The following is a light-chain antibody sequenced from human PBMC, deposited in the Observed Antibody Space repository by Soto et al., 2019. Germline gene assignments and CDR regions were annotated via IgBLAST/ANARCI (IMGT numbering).Light chain of an antibody. J-gene: IGKJ5*01. CDR3: QQSYRTPIT. CDR2: AAS. CDR1: QSIISY. Sequence: DIQMTQSPSSLSASVGDRVTITCRASQSIISYLNWYQQKPGKAPKLLIYAASSLQSGVPSRFSGSGSGTDFTLTISSLQPEDFATYYCQQSYRTPITFGQGTRLEIK. V-gene: IGKV1-39*01.